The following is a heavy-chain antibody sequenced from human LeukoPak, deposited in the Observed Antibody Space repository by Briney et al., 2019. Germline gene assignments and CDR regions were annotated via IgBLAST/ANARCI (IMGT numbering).Heavy chain of an antibody. D-gene: IGHD4-23*01. CDR2: IYYSGST. CDR1: GGSISSYY. J-gene: IGHJ6*02. Sequence: SETLSLTCTVSGGSISSYYWSCIRQPPGKGLEWIGYIYYSGSTNYNPSLKSRVTISVDTSKNQFSLKLSSVTAADTAVYYCARRGNFYYYYGMDVWGQGTTVTVSS. CDR3: ARRGNFYYYYGMDV. V-gene: IGHV4-59*08.